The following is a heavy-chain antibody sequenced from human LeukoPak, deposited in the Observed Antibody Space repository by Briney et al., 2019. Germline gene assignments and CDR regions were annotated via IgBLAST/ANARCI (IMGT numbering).Heavy chain of an antibody. J-gene: IGHJ6*03. CDR2: INPNNGDT. CDR1: GYTFTGYY. V-gene: IGHV1-2*02. CDR3: GRDGDSSEFYYYYYMDV. Sequence: ASVKVSCKTSGYTFTGYYIHWVRQAPGQGLEWMGWINPNNGDTRYAQNFQGRVTMTRDTSISTVYMELSRLRSDDTAVYYCGRDGDSSEFYYYYYMDVWGKGTTVTVSS. D-gene: IGHD6-25*01.